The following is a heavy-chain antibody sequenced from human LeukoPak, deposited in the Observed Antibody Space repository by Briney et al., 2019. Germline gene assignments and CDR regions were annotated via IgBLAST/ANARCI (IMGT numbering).Heavy chain of an antibody. CDR3: APWDLGDF. CDR2: IDTNTGSP. J-gene: IGHJ4*02. Sequence: GASVKVSCKASGSAFTNHAMNWVRQAPGQGLEWMGWIDTNTGSPTYAQGFTGRFVFSVDTSVNTAYLQISGLETEDTAMYYCAPWDLGDFWGQGTLVTVSS. V-gene: IGHV7-4-1*02. D-gene: IGHD3-16*01. CDR1: GSAFTNHA.